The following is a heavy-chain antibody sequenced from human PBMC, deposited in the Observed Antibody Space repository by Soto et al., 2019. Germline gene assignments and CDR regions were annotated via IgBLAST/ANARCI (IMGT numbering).Heavy chain of an antibody. CDR2: IYTSGST. J-gene: IGHJ4*02. D-gene: IGHD3-9*01. CDR1: CGTIRSFG. CDR3: GIGIRSWLSAG. V-gene: IGHV4-4*07. Sequence: LVPLPLPKSVACGTIRSFGWRWIRQNAGKGLEWIGRIYTSGSTNYNPSLKSRVTMSVDTSKNQFSLKLSSVTAADTAVYYGGIGIRSWLSAGWGQGILVTV.